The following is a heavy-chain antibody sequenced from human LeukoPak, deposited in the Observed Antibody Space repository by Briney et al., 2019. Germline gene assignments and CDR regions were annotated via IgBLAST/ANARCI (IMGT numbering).Heavy chain of an antibody. J-gene: IGHJ4*02. CDR1: GFTFSTYG. CDR2: IRSDGSSE. CDR3: ARYCGGGTCYVGLI. D-gene: IGHD2-15*01. Sequence: HPGRSLRLSCAASGFTFSTYGTHWVRQAPGKGLEWVAVIRSDGSSEYYADSVKGRFIISRDNSKNTLYLQMNSLRAEDTAVYYCARYCGGGTCYVGLIWGQGTLVTVSS. V-gene: IGHV3-33*01.